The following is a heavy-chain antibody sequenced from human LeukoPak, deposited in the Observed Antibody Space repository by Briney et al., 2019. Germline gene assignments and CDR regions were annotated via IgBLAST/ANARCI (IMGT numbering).Heavy chain of an antibody. CDR2: INPSGGST. Sequence: ASVKVSCKASGYTFTSYYMHWVRQAPGQGLEWMGIINPSGGSTSYAQKLQGRVTMTTDTSTSTAYMELRSLRSDDTAVYYCARDSKLRVGSSWYQVYWGQGTLVTVSS. D-gene: IGHD6-13*01. V-gene: IGHV1-46*01. CDR3: ARDSKLRVGSSWYQVY. CDR1: GYTFTSYY. J-gene: IGHJ4*02.